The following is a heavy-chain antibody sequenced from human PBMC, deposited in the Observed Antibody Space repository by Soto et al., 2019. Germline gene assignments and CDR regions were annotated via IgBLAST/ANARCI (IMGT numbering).Heavy chain of an antibody. CDR3: ARDPAADGYYGMDV. CDR2: ISSTSSHI. D-gene: IGHD6-13*01. CDR1: EFSFSTYN. V-gene: IGHV3-21*01. J-gene: IGHJ6*02. Sequence: EVQLVESGGGLVKPGGSLRLSCVASEFSFSTYNMNWVRQAPGKGLAWVSFISSTSSHIHYADSVKGRFTISRDNAKNSLYLQMNSLRAEDTAVYYCARDPAADGYYGMDVWGQGTTVTVAS.